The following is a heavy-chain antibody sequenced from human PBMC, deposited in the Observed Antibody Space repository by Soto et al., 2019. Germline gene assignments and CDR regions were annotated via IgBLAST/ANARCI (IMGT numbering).Heavy chain of an antibody. Sequence: KESGPTLVKPTQTLTLTCTFSGFSLNTSGVGVGWIRQPPGKALEWLGLIYWDDEKRYNPSLKRRLTITKDTSKNQVVLTMTNMDPVDTATYHCAHFGGNDLWSGYPFDYWGQGTLVTVSS. CDR3: AHFGGNDLWSGYPFDY. CDR1: GFSLNTSGVG. CDR2: IYWDDEK. J-gene: IGHJ4*02. D-gene: IGHD3-3*01. V-gene: IGHV2-5*02.